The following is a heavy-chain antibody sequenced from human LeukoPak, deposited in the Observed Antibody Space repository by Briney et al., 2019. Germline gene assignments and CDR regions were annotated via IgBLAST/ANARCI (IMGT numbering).Heavy chain of an antibody. CDR2: IYWNEDK. CDR1: GFSLSASGVG. CDR3: AHTISYGDYVSWYFDL. D-gene: IGHD4-17*01. Sequence: SGPTLVKPTQTLTLTCTFSGFSLSASGVGVGWIRRPPGKALEWVALIYWNEDKRYSPSLKSRLTISKDTSKNQVVLTMTNMDPVDTATYYCAHTISYGDYVSWYFDLWGRGTLVTVSS. J-gene: IGHJ2*01. V-gene: IGHV2-5*01.